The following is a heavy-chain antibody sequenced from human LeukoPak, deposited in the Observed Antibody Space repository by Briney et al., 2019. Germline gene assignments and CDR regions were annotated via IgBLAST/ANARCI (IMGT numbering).Heavy chain of an antibody. CDR1: GYTFTGYY. D-gene: IGHD3-22*01. CDR2: INPNSGGT. CDR3: ARDRGYYYDSSGYYDY. Sequence: ASVTVSCKASGYTFTGYYMHWVRQAPGQGLEWLGWINPNSGGTNYAQKFQGRVTMTRDTSISTAYMELSRLRSDDTAVYYCARDRGYYYDSSGYYDYWGQGTLVTVSS. J-gene: IGHJ4*02. V-gene: IGHV1-2*02.